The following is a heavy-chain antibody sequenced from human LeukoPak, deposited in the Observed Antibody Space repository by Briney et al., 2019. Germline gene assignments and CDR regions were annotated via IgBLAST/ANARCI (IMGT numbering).Heavy chain of an antibody. Sequence: GASVKVSCKASGYTFTGYYMHWVRQAPGQGLEWMGWINPNSGGTNYAQKFQGRVTMTRDTSISTAYMELSRLRSDDTAVYYCARVPMVRGVPFDYWGQGTLVTVSS. CDR3: ARVPMVRGVPFDY. CDR1: GYTFTGYY. D-gene: IGHD3-10*01. J-gene: IGHJ4*02. CDR2: INPNSGGT. V-gene: IGHV1-2*02.